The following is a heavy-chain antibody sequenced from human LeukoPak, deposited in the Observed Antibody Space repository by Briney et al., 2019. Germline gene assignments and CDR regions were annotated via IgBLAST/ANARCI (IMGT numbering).Heavy chain of an antibody. Sequence: ASVKVSCKASGYTFTSYGISWVRQAPGQGLEWMGWISGYNGNTNYAQKVQGRVTTTTDTSTSTAYMELRSLRSGDTAVYYCARLDIVLVVAATPLHYGMDVWGQGTTVTVSS. CDR1: GYTFTSYG. V-gene: IGHV1-18*01. J-gene: IGHJ6*02. CDR2: ISGYNGNT. D-gene: IGHD2-15*01. CDR3: ARLDIVLVVAATPLHYGMDV.